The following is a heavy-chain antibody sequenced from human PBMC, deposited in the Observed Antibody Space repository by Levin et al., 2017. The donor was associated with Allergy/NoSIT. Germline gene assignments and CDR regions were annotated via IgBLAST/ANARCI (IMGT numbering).Heavy chain of an antibody. CDR3: ARGTIFGVVAYYYYGMDV. Sequence: SETLSLTCAVYGGSFSGYYWSWIRQPPGKGLEWIGEINHSGSTNYNPSLKSRVTISVDTSKNQFSLKLSSVTAADTAVYYCARGTIFGVVAYYYYGMDVWGQGTTVTVSS. J-gene: IGHJ6*02. CDR2: INHSGST. D-gene: IGHD3-3*01. V-gene: IGHV4-34*01. CDR1: GGSFSGYY.